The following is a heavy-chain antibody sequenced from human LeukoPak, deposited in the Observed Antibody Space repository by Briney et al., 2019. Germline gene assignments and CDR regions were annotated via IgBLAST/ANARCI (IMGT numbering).Heavy chain of an antibody. J-gene: IGHJ4*02. Sequence: ASVKVSCKASGYTFTSYGIYWVRQPPGQGLEWMGWISAYNGNTNYAQKLQGRVTMTTDTSTSTAYMEVRSLRSEDTAVYYCARVEGSGCYSGLDYWGQGTLVTVSS. CDR1: GYTFTSYG. D-gene: IGHD6-19*01. CDR2: ISAYNGNT. CDR3: ARVEGSGCYSGLDY. V-gene: IGHV1-18*01.